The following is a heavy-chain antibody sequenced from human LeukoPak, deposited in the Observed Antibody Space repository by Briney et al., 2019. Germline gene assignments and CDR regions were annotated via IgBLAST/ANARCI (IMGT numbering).Heavy chain of an antibody. Sequence: ASVKVSCKASGYSFTNYALHWVRQAPGQRLEWMGWTNGATGNTRFSQDFQGSLTITIDTSASTSYMELSSLRSEDTAVYYCARSPGGNARTWLDCWGQGTLVTVSS. D-gene: IGHD4-23*01. CDR2: TNGATGNT. CDR1: GYSFTNYA. J-gene: IGHJ4*02. V-gene: IGHV1-3*02. CDR3: ARSPGGNARTWLDC.